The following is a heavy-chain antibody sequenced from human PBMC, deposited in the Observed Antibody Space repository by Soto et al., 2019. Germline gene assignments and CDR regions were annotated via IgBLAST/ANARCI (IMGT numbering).Heavy chain of an antibody. D-gene: IGHD2-15*01. V-gene: IGHV3-21*01. Sequence: GGSLRLSCAASGFTFSSYSMNWVRQAPGKGLEWVSSISSSSSYIYYADSVKGRFTISRDNAKNSLYRQMNSLRAEDTAVYYGARDLSRRTMVAATWFDPWGQGTLVTVSS. CDR3: ARDLSRRTMVAATWFDP. CDR1: GFTFSSYS. J-gene: IGHJ5*02. CDR2: ISSSSSYI.